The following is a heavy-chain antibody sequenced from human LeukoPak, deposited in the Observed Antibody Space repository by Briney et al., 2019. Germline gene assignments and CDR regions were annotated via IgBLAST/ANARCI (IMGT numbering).Heavy chain of an antibody. CDR1: GLTFDDYA. CDR2: ISWDGGST. J-gene: IGHJ4*02. Sequence: PGGSLRLSCAASGLTFDDYAMHWVRQAPGKGLEWVSLISWDGGSTYYADSVKGRFTISRDNSKNSLYLQMNSLRAEDTAVYYCARGLSGSMVYWGQGTLVTVSS. V-gene: IGHV3-43D*03. CDR3: ARGLSGSMVY. D-gene: IGHD3-10*01.